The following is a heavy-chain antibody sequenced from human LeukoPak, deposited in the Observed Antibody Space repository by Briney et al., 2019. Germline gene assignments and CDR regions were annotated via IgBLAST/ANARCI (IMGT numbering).Heavy chain of an antibody. CDR3: AREGVRGVIPD. V-gene: IGHV4-59*12. CDR1: GGSISSYY. D-gene: IGHD3-10*01. CDR2: IYYSGST. J-gene: IGHJ4*02. Sequence: PSETLSLTCTVSGGSISSYYWSWIRQPPGKGLEWIGYIYYSGSTNYNPSLKSRVTMSVDTSKNQFSLKLSSVTAADTAVYYCAREGVRGVIPDWGQGTLVTVSS.